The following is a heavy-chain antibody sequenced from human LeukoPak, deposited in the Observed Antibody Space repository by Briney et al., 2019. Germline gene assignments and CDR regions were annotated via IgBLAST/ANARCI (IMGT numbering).Heavy chain of an antibody. Sequence: ASVKVSCKASGYTFTSYGISWVRQAPGHGLDWMGWVSAYNGDTNYAQRFQGRVTMTTDASTSTAYMELRSLRSDDTAVYYCARDCSTSCCPPFNYWGQGTLVTVSS. CDR3: ARDCSTSCCPPFNY. V-gene: IGHV1-18*04. D-gene: IGHD2-2*01. CDR2: VSAYNGDT. CDR1: GYTFTSYG. J-gene: IGHJ4*02.